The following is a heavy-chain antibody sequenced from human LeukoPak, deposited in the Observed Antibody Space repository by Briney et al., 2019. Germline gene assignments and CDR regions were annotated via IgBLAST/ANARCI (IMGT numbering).Heavy chain of an antibody. CDR1: GFTFSSYS. CDR2: ISSSSLYI. Sequence: PGGSLRLSCATSGFTFSSYSMNWVRQAPGKALEWVSSISSSSLYIYYADSVRGRFTISRDNAKSSLYLQMNSLGAEDTAVYYCASEQSGNYYRPFDSWGQGILVTVSS. CDR3: ASEQSGNYYRPFDS. J-gene: IGHJ4*02. V-gene: IGHV3-21*01. D-gene: IGHD1-26*01.